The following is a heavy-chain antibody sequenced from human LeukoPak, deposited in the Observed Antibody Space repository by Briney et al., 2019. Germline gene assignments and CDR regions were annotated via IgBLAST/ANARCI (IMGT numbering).Heavy chain of an antibody. CDR2: MNTNSGNT. Sequence: ASVKVSCKASGYTFTACEINWVRHATGQGLEWMGWMNTNSGNTGYGQSFQGRITMTRDISIGTAYMELSNLTSEDTAIYYCTRGSSGRRDNWGQGTLVTVSA. CDR1: GYTFTACE. D-gene: IGHD6-19*01. CDR3: TRGSSGRRDN. J-gene: IGHJ4*02. V-gene: IGHV1-8*01.